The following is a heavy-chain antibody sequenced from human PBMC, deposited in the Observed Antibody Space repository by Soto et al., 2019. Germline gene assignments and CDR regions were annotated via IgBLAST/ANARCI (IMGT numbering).Heavy chain of an antibody. Sequence: ASVKVSCKASGYTFTGYYMHWVRQDPGQGLEWMGWINPNSGGTNYAQKFQGWVTMTRDTSISTAYMELSRLRSDHTAVYYCARALGYCSSTSCPTSRYYYGMHFWGQGTTVTVSS. CDR3: ARALGYCSSTSCPTSRYYYGMHF. J-gene: IGHJ6*02. CDR1: GYTFTGYY. CDR2: INPNSGGT. V-gene: IGHV1-2*04. D-gene: IGHD2-2*01.